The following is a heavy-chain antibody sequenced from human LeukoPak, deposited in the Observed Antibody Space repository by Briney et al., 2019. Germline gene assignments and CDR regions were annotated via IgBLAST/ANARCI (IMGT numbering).Heavy chain of an antibody. J-gene: IGHJ3*02. CDR1: GGSISSGSYY. CDR2: MYTSGST. CDR3: ARDLGIKPTPGTFNM. D-gene: IGHD7-27*01. V-gene: IGHV4-61*02. Sequence: NPSQTLSLTCTVSGGSISSGSYYWSWIRQPAGKGLEWIGRMYTSGSTNYNPSLMSRVTISLDTSKNQFSLKLSSVTAADTAVYYCARDLGIKPTPGTFNMWGRGTMVTVSS.